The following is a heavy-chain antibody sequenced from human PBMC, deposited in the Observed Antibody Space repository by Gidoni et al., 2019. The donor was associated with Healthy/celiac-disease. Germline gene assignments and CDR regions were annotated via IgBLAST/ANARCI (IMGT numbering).Heavy chain of an antibody. Sequence: EVQLVESGGGLVQPGGSLRLSCAASGFTFCDHYMDWVRQAPGKGLEWVGRTRNKANSYTTEYAASVKGRFTISRDDSKNSLYLQMNSLKTEDTAVYYCARVVVVAGDNWFDPWGQGTLVTVSS. V-gene: IGHV3-72*01. CDR2: TRNKANSYTT. D-gene: IGHD2-15*01. CDR3: ARVVVVAGDNWFDP. J-gene: IGHJ5*02. CDR1: GFTFCDHY.